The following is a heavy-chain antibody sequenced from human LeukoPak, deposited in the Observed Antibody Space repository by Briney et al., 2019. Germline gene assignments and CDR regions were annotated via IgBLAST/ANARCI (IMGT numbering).Heavy chain of an antibody. J-gene: IGHJ4*02. CDR1: GFTFSSYA. CDR2: ISYDGSNK. V-gene: IGHV3-30-3*01. Sequence: PGGSLRLSCAASGFTFSSYAMHWVRQAPGKGLEWVAVISYDGSNKYYADSVKGRFTISRDNSKNTLYLQVNSLRAEDTAVYYCARDVYYYDSSGHPDYWGQGTLVTVSS. CDR3: ARDVYYYDSSGHPDY. D-gene: IGHD3-22*01.